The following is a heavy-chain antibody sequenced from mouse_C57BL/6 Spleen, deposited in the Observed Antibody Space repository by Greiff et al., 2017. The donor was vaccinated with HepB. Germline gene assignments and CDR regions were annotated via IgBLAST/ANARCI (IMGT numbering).Heavy chain of an antibody. D-gene: IGHD2-3*01. CDR3: TGGGYDGYFWYFDV. J-gene: IGHJ1*03. Sequence: EVKLVESGGGLVQPGGSMKLSCAASGFTFSDAWMDWVRQSPEKGLEWVAEIRNKANNHATYYAESVKGRFTISRDDSKSSVYRQMNSLRAEDTGIDYCTGGGYDGYFWYFDVWGTGTTVTVSS. CDR2: IRNKANNHAT. CDR1: GFTFSDAW. V-gene: IGHV6-6*01.